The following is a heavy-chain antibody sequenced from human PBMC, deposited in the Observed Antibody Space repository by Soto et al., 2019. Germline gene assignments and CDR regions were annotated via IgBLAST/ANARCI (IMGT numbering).Heavy chain of an antibody. CDR3: ARGTSSNNTYYYGMDV. CDR2: IIPIFGTA. CDR1: GGTFSSYA. V-gene: IGHV1-69*01. D-gene: IGHD1-1*01. J-gene: IGHJ6*02. Sequence: QVQLVQSGAEVKKPGSSVKVSCKASGGTFSSYAISWVRQAPGQGLEWMGGIIPIFGTANYAQKFQGRVMITADESTSTAYLELSSLRSEDTAVYYCARGTSSNNTYYYGMDVWGQGTTVTVSS.